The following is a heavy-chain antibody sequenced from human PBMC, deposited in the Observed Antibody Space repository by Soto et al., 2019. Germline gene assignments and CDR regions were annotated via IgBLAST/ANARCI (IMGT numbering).Heavy chain of an antibody. CDR1: GYSFTSYG. CDR2: ISAYNGNT. J-gene: IGHJ4*02. V-gene: IGHV1-18*01. D-gene: IGHD2-15*01. CDR3: ARWVVGIQNYFDY. Sequence: ASVKVSYKASGYSFTSYGISMVREAPGQGLEWMGWISAYNGNTNYAQKLQGRVTMTTDTSTSTAYMELRSLRSDDTAVYYCARWVVGIQNYFDYWGQGTLVTVSS.